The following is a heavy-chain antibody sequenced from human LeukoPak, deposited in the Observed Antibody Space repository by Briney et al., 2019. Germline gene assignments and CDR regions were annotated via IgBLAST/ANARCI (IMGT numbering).Heavy chain of an antibody. Sequence: GGSLRLSCAASGFTFSSYGMHWVRQAPGEGLEWVAFIRYDGTNKYYADSVKGRFTISRDNSKNTLYLQMNSLRAEDTAVYYCAKDPLGYCSGGSCYIFDYWGQGTLVTVSS. V-gene: IGHV3-30*02. J-gene: IGHJ4*02. CDR1: GFTFSSYG. CDR3: AKDPLGYCSGGSCYIFDY. D-gene: IGHD2-15*01. CDR2: IRYDGTNK.